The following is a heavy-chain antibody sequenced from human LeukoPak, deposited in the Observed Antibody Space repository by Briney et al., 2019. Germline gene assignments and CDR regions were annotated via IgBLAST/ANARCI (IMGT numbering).Heavy chain of an antibody. CDR2: ISSSGTK. CDR3: SRGPGSSSWTLFYP. CDR1: GFTPGPND. V-gene: IGHV3-69-1*01. J-gene: IGHJ5*02. Sequence: GGSLRLSYAAYGFTPGPNDIIWFRQAPGKGLEWVSCISSSGTKYYADSVKGRFTTSRDNGKSSLFLEMNSLRDEDTAVYYCSRGPGSSSWTLFYPWGRGTLVTVSS. D-gene: IGHD6-13*01.